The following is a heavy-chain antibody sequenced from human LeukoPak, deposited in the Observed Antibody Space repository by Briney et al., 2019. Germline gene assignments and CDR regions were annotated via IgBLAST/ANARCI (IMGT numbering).Heavy chain of an antibody. Sequence: SETLSLTCTVSGGPIRSYYWSWIRQPARKGLEWIGRIYTSGSTNYNPSLKSRVTMSVDTSKNQFSLKLSSVTAADTAVYYCARVRTYYDILTGYSDNAFDIWGQGTMVTVSS. CDR2: IYTSGST. V-gene: IGHV4-4*07. D-gene: IGHD3-9*01. CDR1: GGPIRSYY. CDR3: ARVRTYYDILTGYSDNAFDI. J-gene: IGHJ3*02.